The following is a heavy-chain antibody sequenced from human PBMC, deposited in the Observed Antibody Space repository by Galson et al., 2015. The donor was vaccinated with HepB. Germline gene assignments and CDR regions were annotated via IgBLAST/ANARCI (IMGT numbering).Heavy chain of an antibody. CDR2: IDAGNGRT. J-gene: IGHJ4*02. Sequence: SVKVSCKASGYMFTKYAIHWVRQAPGQRPEWMGWIDAGNGRTKYSQNFQGRVTITRDTSANLAYVELSSLRSEDTAKYYCARGIWSSTNTGYYFDYWGQGTQVTVSS. D-gene: IGHD6-13*01. V-gene: IGHV1-3*01. CDR1: GYMFTKYA. CDR3: ARGIWSSTNTGYYFDY.